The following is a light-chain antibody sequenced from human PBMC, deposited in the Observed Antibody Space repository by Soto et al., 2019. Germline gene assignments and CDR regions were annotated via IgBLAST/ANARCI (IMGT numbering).Light chain of an antibody. CDR1: QDISNY. V-gene: IGKV1-33*01. J-gene: IGKJ2*01. CDR2: RAS. Sequence: DIQMTQSPSSLSASVGDRVTITCQASQDISNYLNWYQQKPGKAPKLLIYRASNLETGVPSRFSGSGSGTDFTLTINSLQPEDFATYYCQQYDNRPTYTFGQGSKVDMK. CDR3: QQYDNRPTYT.